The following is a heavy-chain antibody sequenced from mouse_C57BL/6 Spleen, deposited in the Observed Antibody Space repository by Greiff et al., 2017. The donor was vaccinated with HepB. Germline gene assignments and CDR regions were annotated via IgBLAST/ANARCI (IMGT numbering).Heavy chain of an antibody. J-gene: IGHJ4*01. CDR1: GYTFTDYN. CDR3: ASELRWDYAMDY. Sequence: EVQLQQSGPELVKPGASVKMSCKASGYTFTDYNMHWVKQSHGKSLEWIGYINPNNGGTSYNQKFKGKATLTVNKSSSTAYMELRSLTSEDSAVYYCASELRWDYAMDYWGQGTSVTVSS. CDR2: INPNNGGT. V-gene: IGHV1-22*01. D-gene: IGHD1-1*01.